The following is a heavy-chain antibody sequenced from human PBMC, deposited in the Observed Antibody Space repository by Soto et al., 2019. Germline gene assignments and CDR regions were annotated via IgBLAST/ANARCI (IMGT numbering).Heavy chain of an antibody. J-gene: IGHJ4*02. CDR3: ARDLGGAAPVDY. Sequence: QVQRAQSGAEVRKPGSSVSVSCKASGDTFIISAITWVRQAPGQGLEWVGGLVPFTGKSKNGPNFEGRVTFTADESTRTAYMDLSHLTSDDTAVYYCARDLGGAAPVDYWGQGTLVTVSS. CDR2: LVPFTGKS. D-gene: IGHD6-6*01. CDR1: GDTFIISA. V-gene: IGHV1-69*01.